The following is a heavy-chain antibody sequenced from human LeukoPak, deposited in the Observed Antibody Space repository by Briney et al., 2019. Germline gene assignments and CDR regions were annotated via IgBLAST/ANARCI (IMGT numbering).Heavy chain of an antibody. CDR2: IYTSGST. Sequence: SGTLSLTCAVSGGSISSSNWWSWVRQPAGQGLEWIGRIYTSGSTNYNPSLKSRVTMSVDTSKNQFSLKLSSVTAADTAVYYCARIGGSSWYQVGAFDIWGQGTMVTVSS. CDR1: GGSISSSNW. J-gene: IGHJ3*02. CDR3: ARIGGSSWYQVGAFDI. D-gene: IGHD6-13*01. V-gene: IGHV4-4*02.